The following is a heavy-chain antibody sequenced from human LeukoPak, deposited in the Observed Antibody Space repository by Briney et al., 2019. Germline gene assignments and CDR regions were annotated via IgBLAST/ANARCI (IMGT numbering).Heavy chain of an antibody. V-gene: IGHV3-23*01. J-gene: IGHJ4*02. CDR3: ARGRGGDYVPSRFDY. Sequence: PGGSLRLSCSASGFAFSVFAMGWVRQAPGKGLEWVASISGSGGKTYYADSVEGRFTISRDNSKNTLYLQMNSQRAEDTALYYCARGRGGDYVPSRFDYWGQGTLVTVSS. CDR1: GFAFSVFA. CDR2: ISGSGGKT. D-gene: IGHD4-17*01.